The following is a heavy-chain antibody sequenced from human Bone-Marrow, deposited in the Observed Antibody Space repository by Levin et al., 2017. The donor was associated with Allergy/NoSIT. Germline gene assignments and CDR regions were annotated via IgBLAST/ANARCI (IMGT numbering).Heavy chain of an antibody. CDR3: AKGTRGCSGCIFDY. V-gene: IGHV3-9*01. D-gene: IGHD3-22*01. CDR1: GFTFDDYA. J-gene: IGHJ4*02. CDR2: ISWNSGSI. Sequence: GGSLRLSCAASGFTFDDYAMHWVRQAPGKGLEWVSGISWNSGSIGYADSVKGRFTISRDNAKNSLYLQMNSLRAEDTALYYCAKGTRGCSGCIFDYWGQGTLVTVSS.